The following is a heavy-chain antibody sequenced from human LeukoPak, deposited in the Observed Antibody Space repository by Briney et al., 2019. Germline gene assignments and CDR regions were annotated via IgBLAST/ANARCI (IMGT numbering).Heavy chain of an antibody. J-gene: IGHJ4*02. CDR2: IYYSGST. Sequence: SETLSLTCTVSGGSISSSSYYWGWIRQPPGKGLEWIGSIYYSGSTYYNPSLKSRVTISVDTSKNQFSLKLSSVTAADTAVYYCARSVGGRTPIDYWGQGTLVTVSS. D-gene: IGHD1-26*01. CDR3: ARSVGGRTPIDY. V-gene: IGHV4-39*07. CDR1: GGSISSSSYY.